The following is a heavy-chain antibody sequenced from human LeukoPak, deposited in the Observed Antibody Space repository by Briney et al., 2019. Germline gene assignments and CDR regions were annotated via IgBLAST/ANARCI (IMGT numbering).Heavy chain of an antibody. CDR2: INTDGIST. D-gene: IGHD3-10*01. J-gene: IGHJ3*02. CDR3: ARHRGGGAFDI. Sequence: PGGSLRLSCAAAGFTFSNYWMHWVRQAPGKGLVWVSRINTDGISTRYADSVKGRFTISRDNAKDTLYLQMNSLRDADTAVYYCARHRGGGAFDIWGQGTMVTVSS. CDR1: GFTFSNYW. V-gene: IGHV3-74*01.